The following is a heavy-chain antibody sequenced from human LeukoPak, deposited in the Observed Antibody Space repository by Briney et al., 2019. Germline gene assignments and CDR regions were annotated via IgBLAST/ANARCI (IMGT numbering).Heavy chain of an antibody. D-gene: IGHD6-6*01. V-gene: IGHV3-7*01. CDR2: IKQDGSDK. Sequence: GRSLRLPCAASGFIFSNYWMSWVRQAPGRGLAWVANIKQDGSDKYYVDSVKGRFTFSRDNAKNSLYLQMNSLRVEDTGVYYCARIGYSSSSIDYWGQGTLVTVSS. CDR3: ARIGYSSSSIDY. J-gene: IGHJ4*02. CDR1: GFIFSNYW.